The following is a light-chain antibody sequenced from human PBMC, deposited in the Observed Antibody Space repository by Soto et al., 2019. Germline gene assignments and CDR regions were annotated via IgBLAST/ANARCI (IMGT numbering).Light chain of an antibody. CDR2: EVR. CDR1: SRDVGAYNL. Sequence: QSVLTQPGSVSGSPGQSITISCSGTSRDVGAYNLVSWYQQRPGKAPKLLIYEVRNRPSGLSYRFSGSKSGNTASLTISSLLPEDEADYFCSSFSSRNPLVFGGGTKVTVL. V-gene: IGLV2-14*01. CDR3: SSFSSRNPLV. J-gene: IGLJ2*01.